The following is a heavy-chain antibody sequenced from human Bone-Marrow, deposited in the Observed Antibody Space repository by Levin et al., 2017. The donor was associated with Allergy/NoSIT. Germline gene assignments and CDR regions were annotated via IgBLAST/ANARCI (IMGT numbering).Heavy chain of an antibody. Sequence: HGESLKISCKGSGFIFTAYWIGWVRQMPGKGLEWIGSIHPEDSDTRYRPAFQGQVTISVDKSIDTAYLQWSSLKASDTAIYYCVRRDYDFWHWGQGTLVTVSS. CDR2: IHPEDSDT. V-gene: IGHV5-51*01. D-gene: IGHD3-3*01. CDR3: VRRDYDFWH. CDR1: GFIFTAYW. J-gene: IGHJ4*02.